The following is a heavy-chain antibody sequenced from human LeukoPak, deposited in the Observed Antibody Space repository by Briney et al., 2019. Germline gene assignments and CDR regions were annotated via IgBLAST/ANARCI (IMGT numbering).Heavy chain of an antibody. CDR3: ARKEGLNSSSWSDAFDI. V-gene: IGHV1-69*02. CDR2: IIPILGIA. J-gene: IGHJ3*02. CDR1: GGTFSSYT. Sequence: SVKVSCKASGGTFSSYTISWVRQAPGQGLEWMGRIIPILGIANYAQKFQGRVTITADKSPSTAYMELSSLRSEDTAVYYCARKEGLNSSSWSDAFDIWGQGTMVTVSS. D-gene: IGHD6-13*01.